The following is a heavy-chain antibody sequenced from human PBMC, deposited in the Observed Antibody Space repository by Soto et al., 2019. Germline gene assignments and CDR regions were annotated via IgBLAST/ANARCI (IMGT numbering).Heavy chain of an antibody. V-gene: IGHV1-3*01. CDR3: ASGPGGHDGPGDY. Sequence: QVQLVQSGAEVKKPGASVKVSFKASGYTFTSYAMHWVRQAPGQRLEWMGWINAGNGNTKYSQKFQGRVTITRDTSASTAYMELSSLRSEDTAVDYCASGPGGHDGPGDYWGQGTLVTVSS. CDR1: GYTFTSYA. J-gene: IGHJ4*02. D-gene: IGHD2-15*01. CDR2: INAGNGNT.